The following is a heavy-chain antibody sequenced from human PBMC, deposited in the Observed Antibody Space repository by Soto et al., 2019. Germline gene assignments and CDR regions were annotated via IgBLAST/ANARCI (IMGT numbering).Heavy chain of an antibody. D-gene: IGHD3-16*02. J-gene: IGHJ3*02. CDR3: ARASYMITFGGVIAMGAFDI. Sequence: SETLSLTCAVYGGSFSGYFWTWIRQPPGKGLEWIGEINHSGSTNYNPSLKSRVTISVDTSRNQFSLHLTSVTAADTAVYSCARASYMITFGGVIAMGAFDIWGQGTMVTVSS. V-gene: IGHV4-34*01. CDR1: GGSFSGYF. CDR2: INHSGST.